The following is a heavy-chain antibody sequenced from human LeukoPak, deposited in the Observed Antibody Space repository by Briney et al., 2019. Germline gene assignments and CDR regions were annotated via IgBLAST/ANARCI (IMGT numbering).Heavy chain of an antibody. V-gene: IGHV3-23*01. J-gene: IGHJ4*02. CDR2: ISGSGGST. CDR3: ARGVGYSYGLDY. Sequence: GGSLRLSCAASGFTFSSYAMSWVRQAPGKGLEWVSDISGSGGSTYYADSVKGRITISRDSSKNTLYLQMNSLRAEDTAIYYCARGVGYSYGLDYWGQGTLVTVSS. CDR1: GFTFSSYA. D-gene: IGHD5-18*01.